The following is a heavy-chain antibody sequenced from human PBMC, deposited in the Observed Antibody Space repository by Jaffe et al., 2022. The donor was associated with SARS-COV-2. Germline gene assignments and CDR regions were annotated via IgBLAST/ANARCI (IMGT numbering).Heavy chain of an antibody. J-gene: IGHJ6*02. CDR3: AKHPSDPYCSGGSCYRHPYYYYGMDV. CDR2: ISGSGGST. Sequence: EVQLLESGGGLVQPGGSLRLSCAASGFTFSSYAMSWVRQAPGKGLEWVSAISGSGGSTYYADSVKGRFTISRDNSKNTLYLQMNSLRAEDTAVYYCAKHPSDPYCSGGSCYRHPYYYYGMDVWGQGTTVTVSS. V-gene: IGHV3-23*01. CDR1: GFTFSSYA. D-gene: IGHD2-15*01.